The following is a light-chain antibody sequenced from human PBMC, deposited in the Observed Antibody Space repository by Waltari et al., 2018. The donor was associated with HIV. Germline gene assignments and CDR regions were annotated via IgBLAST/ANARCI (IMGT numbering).Light chain of an antibody. J-gene: IGLJ3*02. V-gene: IGLV1-47*01. CDR3: AAWDDTMNGWV. Sequence: QSVLTQPPSASGTPGQRGTVSCSGTNSNIGSNFVYWYQRLPGTAPKRLIYRNNQRPSGVPDRFSGSKSGTSASLAISGLRSEDEADYYCAAWDDTMNGWVFGGGTKLTVL. CDR2: RNN. CDR1: NSNIGSNF.